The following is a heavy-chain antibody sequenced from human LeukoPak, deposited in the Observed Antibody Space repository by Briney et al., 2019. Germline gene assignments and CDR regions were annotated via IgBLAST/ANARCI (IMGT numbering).Heavy chain of an antibody. J-gene: IGHJ4*02. CDR1: GFTFSSDA. Sequence: PGGSLRLSCAASGFTFSSDAMNWVRQAPGKGLEWVSGISNSGSRTFYADSVKGRFTISRDNSKNTLYLQMSGLRVEDTALYYCAKAPNYYDSSGYGDYFDYWGQGSLVTVSS. V-gene: IGHV3-23*01. CDR3: AKAPNYYDSSGYGDYFDY. CDR2: ISNSGSRT. D-gene: IGHD3-22*01.